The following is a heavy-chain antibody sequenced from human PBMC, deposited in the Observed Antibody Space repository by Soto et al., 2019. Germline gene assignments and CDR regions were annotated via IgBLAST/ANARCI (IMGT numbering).Heavy chain of an antibody. D-gene: IGHD3-22*01. CDR3: ARARRDYYDSSGYNGLLNY. J-gene: IGHJ4*02. CDR1: GGTFSSYA. CDR2: IIPIFGTA. V-gene: IGHV1-69*13. Sequence: SVKVSCKASGGTFSSYAISWVRQAPGQGLEWMGGIIPIFGTANYAQKFQGRVTITADESTSTAYMELSSPRSEDTAVYYCARARRDYYDSSGYNGLLNYWGQGTLVTVSS.